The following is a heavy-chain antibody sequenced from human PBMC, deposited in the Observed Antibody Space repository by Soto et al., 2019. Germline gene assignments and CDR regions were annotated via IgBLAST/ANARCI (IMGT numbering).Heavy chain of an antibody. Sequence: EVQLLESGGGLVQPGGSLRLSCAASGFTFSRSDMSWVRQTPGKGLGWVSAINGGRAFYGDSVEGRFTVSRDNSKNTLYLQMNSLRVEDTAIYYCATHGWDLWGQGTLVTVSS. D-gene: IGHD6-19*01. CDR1: GFTFSRSD. CDR3: ATHGWDL. CDR2: INGGRA. J-gene: IGHJ5*02. V-gene: IGHV3-23*01.